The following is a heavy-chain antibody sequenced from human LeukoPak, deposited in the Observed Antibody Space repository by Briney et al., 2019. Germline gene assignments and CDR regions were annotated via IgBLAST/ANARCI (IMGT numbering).Heavy chain of an antibody. V-gene: IGHV1-18*01. Sequence: ASVKVSCKASGYTFTSYGISWVRQAPGQGLEWMGWISAYNGNTNYAQKFQGRVTMTRDTSTSTVYMELSSLRSEDTAVYYCAIIDFGVVAYFDYWGQGTLVTVSS. D-gene: IGHD3-3*01. CDR2: ISAYNGNT. CDR1: GYTFTSYG. CDR3: AIIDFGVVAYFDY. J-gene: IGHJ4*02.